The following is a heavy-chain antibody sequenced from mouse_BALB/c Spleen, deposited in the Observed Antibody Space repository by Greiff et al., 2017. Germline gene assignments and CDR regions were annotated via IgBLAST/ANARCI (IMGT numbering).Heavy chain of an antibody. Sequence: VQLQQSGAELVRPGSSVKISCKASGYAFSSYWMNWVKQRPGQGLEWIGQIYPGDGDTNYNGKFKGKATLTADKSSSTAYMQLSSLTSEDSAVYFCARVGDYDPFAYWGQGTLVTVSA. D-gene: IGHD2-4*01. J-gene: IGHJ3*01. CDR1: GYAFSSYW. CDR2: IYPGDGDT. CDR3: ARVGDYDPFAY. V-gene: IGHV1-80*01.